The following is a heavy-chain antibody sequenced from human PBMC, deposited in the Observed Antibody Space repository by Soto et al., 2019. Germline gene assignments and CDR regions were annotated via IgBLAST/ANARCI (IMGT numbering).Heavy chain of an antibody. Sequence: ASVKVSCKASGYTFTGYYMHWVRQAPGQGLEWMGWINPNSGGTNYAQKFQGRVTMTRDTSISTAYMELSRLRSDDTAVYYCAKALGYCSGGSCHGAFDIWGQATMVTVS. V-gene: IGHV1-2*02. J-gene: IGHJ3*02. D-gene: IGHD2-15*01. CDR2: INPNSGGT. CDR3: AKALGYCSGGSCHGAFDI. CDR1: GYTFTGYY.